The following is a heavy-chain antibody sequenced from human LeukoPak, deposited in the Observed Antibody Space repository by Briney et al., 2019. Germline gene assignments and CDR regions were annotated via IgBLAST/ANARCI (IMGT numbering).Heavy chain of an antibody. V-gene: IGHV3-7*01. CDR2: INEDGSVE. CDR3: ARGQSPNCDETTGYDALDV. Sequence: GGSLRLSCAVSGFTYTHYWMTWVRQAPGEGLEWVANINEDGSVEHFLECVMGRFNTPRAKTKTSLYWLMNCMRGEDTAVYYCARGQSPNCDETTGYDALDVWGEGRVGTVSS. CDR1: GFTYTHYW. D-gene: IGHD1-14*01. J-gene: IGHJ3*01.